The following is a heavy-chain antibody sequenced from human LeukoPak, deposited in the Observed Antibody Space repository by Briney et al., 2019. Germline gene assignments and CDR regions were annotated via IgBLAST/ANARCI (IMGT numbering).Heavy chain of an antibody. D-gene: IGHD6-19*01. CDR3: AKDWGSSGWYNYFDP. Sequence: GGSLRLSCAASGFTFSSYSMNWVRQAPGKGLEWVSYISRSSSSTYYADSVKGRFTISRDNAKNSLYLQMNSLRDEDTAVYYCAKDWGSSGWYNYFDPWGQGTLVTVSS. CDR1: GFTFSSYS. V-gene: IGHV3-48*02. J-gene: IGHJ5*02. CDR2: ISRSSSST.